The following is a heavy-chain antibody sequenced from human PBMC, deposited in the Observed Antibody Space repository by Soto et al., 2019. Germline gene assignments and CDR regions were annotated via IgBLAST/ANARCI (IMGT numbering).Heavy chain of an antibody. CDR1: GYTFTSYG. D-gene: IGHD3-16*02. Sequence: ASRKGSCKASGYTFTSYGISWVRQAPGQGLEWMGWISAYNGNTNYAQKLQGRVTMTTDTSTSTAYMELRSLRSDDTAVYYCARASYDYVRGRYRYHYFDYWGHGHLVTV. CDR2: ISAYNGNT. CDR3: ARASYDYVRGRYRYHYFDY. V-gene: IGHV1-18*01. J-gene: IGHJ4*01.